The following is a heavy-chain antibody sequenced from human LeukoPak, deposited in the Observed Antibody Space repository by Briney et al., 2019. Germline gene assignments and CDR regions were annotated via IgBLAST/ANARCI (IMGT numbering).Heavy chain of an antibody. Sequence: GGSLRLSCAASGFTLTSYAMSWVRRAPGKGLEWVSAISSRSGATTKYADSVKGRFTISRDNSKNTLYLQMNSLRVEDTAVYYCAKEGNRDGYNLDYFDYWGQGTLVTVYS. V-gene: IGHV3-23*01. CDR2: ISSRSGATT. J-gene: IGHJ4*02. D-gene: IGHD5-24*01. CDR3: AKEGNRDGYNLDYFDY. CDR1: GFTLTSYA.